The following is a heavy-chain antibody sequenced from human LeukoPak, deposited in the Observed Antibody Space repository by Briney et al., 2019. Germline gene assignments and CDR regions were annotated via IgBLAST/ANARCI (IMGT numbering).Heavy chain of an antibody. V-gene: IGHV1-8*01. CDR2: MNPYSTNT. Sequence: ASVQVSCKTSGYTFANYDITWVRQAPGRGLEWMGWMNPYSTNTGYARQFQGRLSMTRDISITTAYMELSSLRSEDTAVYYCARATRGDLLSEFWGQGSLITVSS. CDR3: ARATRGDLLSEF. CDR1: GYTFANYD. D-gene: IGHD2/OR15-2a*01. J-gene: IGHJ4*02.